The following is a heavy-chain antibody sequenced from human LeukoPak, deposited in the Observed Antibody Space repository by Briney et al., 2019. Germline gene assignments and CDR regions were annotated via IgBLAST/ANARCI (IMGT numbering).Heavy chain of an antibody. Sequence: SGPTLVNPTQTLTLTCTFSGFSLSTSGVGVGWIRQPPGKALEWLALIYWNDDKRYSPSLKSRLTITKDTSKNQVVLTMTNMDPVDTATYYCAHSRFSIVVVPAATQEGSFGWFDPWGQGTLVTVSS. J-gene: IGHJ5*02. D-gene: IGHD2-2*01. CDR3: AHSRFSIVVVPAATQEGSFGWFDP. V-gene: IGHV2-5*01. CDR2: IYWNDDK. CDR1: GFSLSTSGVG.